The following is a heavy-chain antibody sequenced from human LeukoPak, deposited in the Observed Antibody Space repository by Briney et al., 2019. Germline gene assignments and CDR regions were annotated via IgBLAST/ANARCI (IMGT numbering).Heavy chain of an antibody. CDR2: ISYDGSNK. V-gene: IGHV3-30*04. Sequence: GESLRLSCAASGFTFSSYAMHWVRQAPGKGLEWVAVISYDGSNKYYADSVKGRFTISRDNSKNTLYLQMNSLRAEDTAVYYCARDYGRYYDSSGHWGQGTLVTVSS. D-gene: IGHD3-22*01. CDR3: ARDYGRYYDSSGH. CDR1: GFTFSSYA. J-gene: IGHJ4*02.